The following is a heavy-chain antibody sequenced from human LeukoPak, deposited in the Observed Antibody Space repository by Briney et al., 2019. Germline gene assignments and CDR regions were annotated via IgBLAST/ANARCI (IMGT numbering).Heavy chain of an antibody. CDR3: ARERSGSEIFARSFDI. Sequence: PSETLSLTCTVSGYSISSGYYWGWLRPPPGEGLEGIGIIYNSGSTYYNPSLKSRITISGDMSKNPLSLKLSSVTAADTAVYYCARERSGSEIFARSFDIGGQGTMVTVSP. CDR2: IYNSGST. CDR1: GYSISSGYY. D-gene: IGHD3-3*01. V-gene: IGHV4-38-2*02. J-gene: IGHJ3*02.